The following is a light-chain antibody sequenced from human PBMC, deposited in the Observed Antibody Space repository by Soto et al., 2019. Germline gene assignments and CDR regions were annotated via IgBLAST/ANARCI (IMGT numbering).Light chain of an antibody. J-gene: IGLJ1*01. CDR2: EVS. CDR1: SSDIGAYDY. V-gene: IGLV2-14*01. Sequence: QSALTQPASLSGSPGQSITISCTGTSSDIGAYDYVSWFQQHPGKAPKLMIYEVSNRPSGVSRRFSGSKSGNTASLTISGLQAEDEADYYCSSYTSSTTLVFGTGTKVTVL. CDR3: SSYTSSTTLV.